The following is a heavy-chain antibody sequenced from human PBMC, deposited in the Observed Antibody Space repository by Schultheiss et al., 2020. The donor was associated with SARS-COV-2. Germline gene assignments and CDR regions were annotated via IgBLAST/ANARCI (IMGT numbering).Heavy chain of an antibody. D-gene: IGHD6-13*01. CDR3: AKDRDLAAAGTGAFDY. CDR2: IKQDGSEK. J-gene: IGHJ4*02. V-gene: IGHV3-7*01. Sequence: GGSLRLSCAASGFTFDDYAMHWVRQAPGKGLEWVANIKQDGSEKYYVDSVKGRFTISRDNAKNSLYLQMNSLRAEDTAVYYCAKDRDLAAAGTGAFDYWGQGTLVTVSS. CDR1: GFTFDDYA.